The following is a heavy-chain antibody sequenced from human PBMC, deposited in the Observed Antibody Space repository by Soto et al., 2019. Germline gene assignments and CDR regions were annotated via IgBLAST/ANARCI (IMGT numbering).Heavy chain of an antibody. CDR1: GFTFSSYA. CDR2: IRGSGGST. CDR3: AKDLGWDYYDSSGYGWYFDL. Sequence: EVQLLESGGGLVQPGGSVRLSCAASGFTFSSYAMSWVRQAPGKGLEWVSAIRGSGGSTYYADSVKGGFTISRDNSKNTLYLQMNSLRAEDTAVYYCAKDLGWDYYDSSGYGWYFDLWGRGTLVTVSS. D-gene: IGHD3-22*01. V-gene: IGHV3-23*01. J-gene: IGHJ2*01.